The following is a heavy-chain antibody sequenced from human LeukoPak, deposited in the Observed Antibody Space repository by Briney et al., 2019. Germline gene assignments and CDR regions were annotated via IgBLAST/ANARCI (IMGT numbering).Heavy chain of an antibody. CDR1: GGSISSYY. CDR2: IHYSGST. J-gene: IGHJ4*02. CDR3: ARWGYFDSSGYFVAEY. Sequence: PSETLSLTCTVSGGSISSYYWIWIRQPPGKGREYIGWIHYSGSTDYNPSLKSRVTISLDRSKRQLSLNLRSVTAADTAVYYCARWGYFDSSGYFVAEYRGQGSLVTVSS. D-gene: IGHD3-22*01. V-gene: IGHV4-59*01.